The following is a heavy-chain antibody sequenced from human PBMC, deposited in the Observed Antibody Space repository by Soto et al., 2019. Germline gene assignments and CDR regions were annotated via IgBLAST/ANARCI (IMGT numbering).Heavy chain of an antibody. CDR3: ASRKPQRGSGFLFVY. CDR1: CYSLTIYG. Sequence: ASVKVSCKASCYSLTIYGISWVRQNTGQGLEWMGWISAYNGNTNYAQKLQGRGTMTTDTSTSRAYRELSSLRSDDPAVYYSASRKPQRGSGFLFVYSGQGTLVTVSS. V-gene: IGHV1-18*01. D-gene: IGHD2-21*01. J-gene: IGHJ4*02. CDR2: ISAYNGNT.